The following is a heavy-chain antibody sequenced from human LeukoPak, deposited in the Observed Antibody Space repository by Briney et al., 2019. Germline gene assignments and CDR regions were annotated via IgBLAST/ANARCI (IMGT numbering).Heavy chain of an antibody. V-gene: IGHV3-7*01. CDR2: IKQDGSER. D-gene: IGHD2/OR15-2a*01. CDR3: ARDNSYDVLSTFDY. CDR1: GFSFSSYW. J-gene: IGHJ4*02. Sequence: HGGSLRLSYAASGFSFSSYWMSGVRQAPGKGLDWVANIKQDGSERFYVDSVKGRFTISRNNAKNLLYLQMNSLSAEDTAVYHCARDNSYDVLSTFDYWGQGSLVTVSS.